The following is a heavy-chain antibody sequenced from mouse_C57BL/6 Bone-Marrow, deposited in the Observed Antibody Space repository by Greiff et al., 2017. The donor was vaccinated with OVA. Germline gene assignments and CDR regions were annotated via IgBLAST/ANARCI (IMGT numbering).Heavy chain of an antibody. CDR2: IDPENGDT. D-gene: IGHD1-1*01. V-gene: IGHV14-4*01. Sequence: EVKLMESGAELVRPGASVKLSCTASGFNIKDDYMHWVKQRPEQGLEWIGWIDPENGDTEYASKFQGKATITADTSSNTAYLQLSSLTSEDTAVYYCTTGIYVWFAYWGQGTLVTVSA. CDR1: GFNIKDDY. J-gene: IGHJ3*01. CDR3: TTGIYVWFAY.